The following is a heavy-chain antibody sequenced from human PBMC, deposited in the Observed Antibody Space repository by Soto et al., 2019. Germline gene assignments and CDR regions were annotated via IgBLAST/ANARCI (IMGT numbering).Heavy chain of an antibody. CDR3: AKARAGAVAGRLDY. CDR1: GFTFSSYG. J-gene: IGHJ4*02. Sequence: QVQLVESGGGVVQPGRSLRLSCAASGFTFSSYGMHWVRQAPGKGQEWVAVISYDGSNKYYADSVKGRFTISRDNSKNTLYLQMESLRAEDTAVYYCAKARAGAVAGRLDYWSQGTLVTVSS. V-gene: IGHV3-30*18. CDR2: ISYDGSNK. D-gene: IGHD6-19*01.